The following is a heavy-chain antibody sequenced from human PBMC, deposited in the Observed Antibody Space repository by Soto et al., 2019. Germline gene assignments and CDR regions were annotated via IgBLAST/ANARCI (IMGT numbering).Heavy chain of an antibody. V-gene: IGHV1-46*01. Sequence: ASVKVSCKALGYTFTSYYIHWVRQAPGQGLEWMGIINPSGGRTVYAQKFQGRATMTRDTSTSTVYMDLSSLRSEDTAVYYCATLEAAGTTKKGVWFDPWGQGTLVTVSS. D-gene: IGHD6-19*01. CDR1: GYTFTSYY. CDR3: ATLEAAGTTKKGVWFDP. J-gene: IGHJ5*02. CDR2: INPSGGRT.